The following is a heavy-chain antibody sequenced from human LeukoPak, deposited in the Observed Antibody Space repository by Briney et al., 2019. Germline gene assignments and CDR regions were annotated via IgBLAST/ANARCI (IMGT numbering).Heavy chain of an antibody. CDR3: ARGAAHSYGYFSDY. V-gene: IGHV3-48*01. J-gene: IGHJ4*02. CDR1: GFIFSDYS. D-gene: IGHD5-18*01. CDR2: ISTSSNTI. Sequence: GGSLRLSCEVSGFIFSDYSMRWVRQAPGKGLEWLSFISTSSNTIYYADSVRGRFTVSRDNGNNLLFLQMTGLRAEDTAAYYCARGAAHSYGYFSDYWGQGILVAVSS.